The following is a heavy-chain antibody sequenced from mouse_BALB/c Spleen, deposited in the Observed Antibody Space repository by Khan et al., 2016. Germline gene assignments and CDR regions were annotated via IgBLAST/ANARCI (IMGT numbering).Heavy chain of an antibody. CDR2: IWAGGST. V-gene: IGHV2-9*02. D-gene: IGHD2-13*01. J-gene: IGHJ3*01. CDR3: ARSDQDFDAWFAS. CDR1: GFSFTNSG. Sequence: VQLQESGPGLVAPSQTLYISCTVSGFSFTNSGVHWVRQPPRKGLDWLGVIWAGGSTDYNSALMSRLSITRDTTQNQVSLKMNSLQTDDTAMYYWARSDQDFDAWFASWGQGTLVTVSA.